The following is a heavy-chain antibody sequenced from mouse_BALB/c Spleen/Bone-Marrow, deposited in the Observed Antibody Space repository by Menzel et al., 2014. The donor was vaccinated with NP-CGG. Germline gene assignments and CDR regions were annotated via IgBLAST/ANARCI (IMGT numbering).Heavy chain of an antibody. D-gene: IGHD2-4*01. V-gene: IGHV3-8*02. CDR1: CYSLPRCF. CDR3: ASGVYYDYGAMDY. CDR2: ISYSGST. J-gene: IGHJ4*01. Sequence: VQLPQSGPYLVKPSPTLSLSFSVTCYSLPRCFLNLVPKFPGHKLEYMGYISYSGSTYYNPSLKSRISITRDTSKNQYYLQLNSVTTEDTATYYCASGVYYDYGAMDYWGQGTSVTVSS.